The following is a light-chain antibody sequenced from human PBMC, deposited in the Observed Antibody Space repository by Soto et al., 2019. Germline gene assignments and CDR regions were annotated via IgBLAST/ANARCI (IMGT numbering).Light chain of an antibody. CDR3: LQDYNYPLP. CDR2: AAS. J-gene: IGKJ1*01. V-gene: IGKV1-9*01. CDR1: QGISSY. Sequence: DIQLTQSPSFLSASVGDRVTITCLASQGISSYLAWYQQNPGKAPKLLIYAASTLQSGVPSRFSGSGSGTDFTLTISSLQPEDFASYFCLQDYNYPLPFGQGTKVDI.